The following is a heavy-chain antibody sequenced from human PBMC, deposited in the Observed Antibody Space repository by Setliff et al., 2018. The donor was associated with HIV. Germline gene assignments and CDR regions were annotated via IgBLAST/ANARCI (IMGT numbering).Heavy chain of an antibody. CDR2: ISYSGSAI. Sequence: GGSLRLSCAASGFTFSSAWMGWVRQAPAKGLEWVAYISYSGSAIHYADSVKGRFTISRDNAKNSLYLQMNSLRAEDTAVYYCAKTYYYDSSGYYYFDSWGQGTLVTVS. CDR3: AKTYYYDSSGYYYFDS. V-gene: IGHV3-48*03. CDR1: GFTFSSAW. J-gene: IGHJ4*02. D-gene: IGHD3-22*01.